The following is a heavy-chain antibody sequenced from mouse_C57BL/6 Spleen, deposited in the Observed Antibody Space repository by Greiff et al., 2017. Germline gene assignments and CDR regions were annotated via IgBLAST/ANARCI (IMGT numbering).Heavy chain of an antibody. CDR3: ARGGYDYDEAY. D-gene: IGHD2-4*01. J-gene: IGHJ3*01. CDR2: ILPGRGST. V-gene: IGHV1-9*01. Sequence: QFQLHRSGAKRMNPGASVRLSCKPTAYTFTASWLEWVKRRPGHALEWIGEILPGRGSTNYNEKFKGKATFTADTSSNTAYMQLSSLTTEDSAIYYCARGGYDYDEAYWGQGTLVTVSA. CDR1: AYTFTASW.